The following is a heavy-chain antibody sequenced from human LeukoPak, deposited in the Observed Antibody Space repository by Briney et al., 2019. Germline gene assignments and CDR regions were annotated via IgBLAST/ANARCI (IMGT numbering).Heavy chain of an antibody. J-gene: IGHJ5*02. V-gene: IGHV4-61*08. CDR1: GGSISSGDYY. Sequence: SQTLSLTCAVSGGSISSGDYYWSWIRQPPGKGLEWIGYIYYSGSIKYNPSLKSRVTMSVDTSKNQFSLKLSSVTAADTAVYYCARTFFTETWFDPWGQGTLVTVSS. D-gene: IGHD2/OR15-2a*01. CDR2: IYYSGSI. CDR3: ARTFFTETWFDP.